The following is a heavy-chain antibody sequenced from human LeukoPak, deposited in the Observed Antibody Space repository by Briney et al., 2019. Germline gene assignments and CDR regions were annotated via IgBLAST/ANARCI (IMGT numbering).Heavy chain of an antibody. CDR3: ARGPMVRGVFIRRSKSGYFDY. CDR2: ISSSSSTI. V-gene: IGHV3-48*04. D-gene: IGHD3-10*01. J-gene: IGHJ4*02. Sequence: GSLRLSCAASEFSVGSNYMNWVRQAPGKGLEWVSYISSSSSTIYYADSVKGRFTISRDNAKNSLYLQMNSLRGEDTAVYYCARGPMVRGVFIRRSKSGYFDYWGQGTLVTVSS. CDR1: EFSVGSNY.